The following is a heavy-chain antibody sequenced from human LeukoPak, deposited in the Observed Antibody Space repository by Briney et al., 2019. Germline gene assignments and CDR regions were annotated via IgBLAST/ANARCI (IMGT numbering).Heavy chain of an antibody. J-gene: IGHJ4*02. Sequence: LETLSLTCTVSGGSISSYYWSWIRQPAGKGLEWIGRFYTSGTPNYNPSLKSRVTILVDTSRNQFSLKLSSVTAADTALYYCARGGIPDYWGQGILVTVSS. CDR3: ARGGIPDY. CDR1: GGSISSYY. D-gene: IGHD2-21*01. CDR2: FYTSGTP. V-gene: IGHV4-4*07.